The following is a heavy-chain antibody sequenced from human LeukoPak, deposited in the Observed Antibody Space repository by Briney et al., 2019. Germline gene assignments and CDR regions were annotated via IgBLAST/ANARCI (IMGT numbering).Heavy chain of an antibody. D-gene: IGHD3-9*01. V-gene: IGHV4-39*01. CDR2: IYYSGST. J-gene: IGHJ4*02. Sequence: SETLSLTCTVSGGSVSSSIYYWGWIRQPPGKGLEWIGSIYYSGSTSYNPSLKSRVTISVDTSKNQFSLKLTSVTAADTAVYYCASRNDILTGYVFDFWGQGTLITVSS. CDR1: GGSVSSSIYY. CDR3: ASRNDILTGYVFDF.